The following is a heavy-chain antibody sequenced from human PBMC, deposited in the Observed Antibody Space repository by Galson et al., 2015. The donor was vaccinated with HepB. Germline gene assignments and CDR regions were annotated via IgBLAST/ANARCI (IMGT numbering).Heavy chain of an antibody. D-gene: IGHD3-10*01. V-gene: IGHV6-1*01. CDR3: ARALLQTDYYGSGSCFDL. J-gene: IGHJ2*01. CDR2: TYYRSKWYN. Sequence: CAISGDSVSSNSAAWNWIRQSPSRGLEWLGRTYYRSKWYNDYAVSVKSRITINPDTSKNQFSLQLNSVTPEDTAVYYCARALLQTDYYGSGSCFDLWGRGTLVTVSS. CDR1: GDSVSSNSAA.